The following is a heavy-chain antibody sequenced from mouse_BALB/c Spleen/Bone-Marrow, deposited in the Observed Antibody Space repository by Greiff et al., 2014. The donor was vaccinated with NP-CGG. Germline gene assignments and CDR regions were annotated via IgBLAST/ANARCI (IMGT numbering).Heavy chain of an antibody. CDR2: IFPGSGNT. CDR3: ARGRFTTVVATGAMDY. V-gene: IGHV1-66*01. D-gene: IGHD1-1*01. J-gene: IGHJ4*01. CDR1: GYSFTSYY. Sequence: QVQLKESGPELVKPGASGKISCKASGYSFTSYYIHWVKQRPGQGLEWIGWIFPGSGNTKYNEKFKGKATLTADTSSSTAYMQLSSLTSEDSAVYFCARGRFTTVVATGAMDYWGQGTSVTVSS.